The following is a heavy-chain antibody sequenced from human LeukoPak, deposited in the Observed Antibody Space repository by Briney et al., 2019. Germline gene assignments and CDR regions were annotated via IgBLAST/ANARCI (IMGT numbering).Heavy chain of an antibody. D-gene: IGHD3-16*02. CDR2: ISAYNGNT. V-gene: IGHV1-18*04. Sequence: ASVKVSCKASGYTFTSYGISWVRQAPGQGLEWMGWISAYNGNTNYAQTLQGRVTMTTDTSTSTAYMELRSLRSDDTAVYYCARVGFYDYVWGSYRTVDYWGQGTLVTVSS. J-gene: IGHJ4*02. CDR3: ARVGFYDYVWGSYRTVDY. CDR1: GYTFTSYG.